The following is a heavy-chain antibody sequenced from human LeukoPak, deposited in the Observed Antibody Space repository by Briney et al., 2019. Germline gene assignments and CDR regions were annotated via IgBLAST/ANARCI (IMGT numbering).Heavy chain of an antibody. CDR1: GFTFSSYG. D-gene: IGHD6-19*01. Sequence: PGGSLRLSCAGSGFTFSSYGMHWVRQAPGKGLEWVAVISYDGSNKYYADSVKGRFTISRDNSKNTLYLQMNSLRAEDTAVYYCAKQKAVAGEYFDYWGQGTLVTVSS. CDR3: AKQKAVAGEYFDY. J-gene: IGHJ4*02. CDR2: ISYDGSNK. V-gene: IGHV3-30*18.